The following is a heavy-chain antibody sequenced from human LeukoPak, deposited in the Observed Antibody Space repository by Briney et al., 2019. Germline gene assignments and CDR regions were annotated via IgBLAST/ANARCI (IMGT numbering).Heavy chain of an antibody. CDR1: GFTISSNT. J-gene: IGHJ4*02. D-gene: IGHD2-21*01. Sequence: AGTLSLTCAGSGFTISSNTLNWVRQAQGQGQEWVSYVSSSNSTNSYEYPVKGRISIYRDNAKNPLPLQMNGLRVEDTAMYYCACMIGGASGDFDNWGQGTLVTVSS. CDR2: VSSSNSTN. V-gene: IGHV3-48*01. CDR3: ACMIGGASGDFDN.